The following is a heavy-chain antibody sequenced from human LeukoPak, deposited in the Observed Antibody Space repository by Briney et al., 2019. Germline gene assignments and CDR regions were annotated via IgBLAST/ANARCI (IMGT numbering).Heavy chain of an antibody. CDR2: INHSGST. CDR1: GGSFSGYY. J-gene: IGHJ4*02. V-gene: IGHV4-34*01. D-gene: IGHD1-1*01. CDR3: ARRNDRFLFDY. Sequence: SETLSLTCAVYGGSFSGYYWSWIRQPPGKGLEWIGEINHSGSTNYNPSLKSRVTISVDTSKNQFSLKLSSVTAADTAVYYCARRNDRFLFDYWGQGTLVTVSS.